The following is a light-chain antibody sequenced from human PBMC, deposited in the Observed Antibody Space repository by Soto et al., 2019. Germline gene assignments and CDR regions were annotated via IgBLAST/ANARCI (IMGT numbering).Light chain of an antibody. CDR3: TSYTSSSTVV. CDR1: SSDVGAYNY. CDR2: EVT. Sequence: QSALTQPASVSGSPGQSITISCTGTSSDVGAYNYVSWYQHHPGKVPKLMIYEVTNRPSGVSNRFSGSKSGSTASLTISGLQAEDEADYYCTSYTSSSTVVFAGGTKLTVL. J-gene: IGLJ2*01. V-gene: IGLV2-14*01.